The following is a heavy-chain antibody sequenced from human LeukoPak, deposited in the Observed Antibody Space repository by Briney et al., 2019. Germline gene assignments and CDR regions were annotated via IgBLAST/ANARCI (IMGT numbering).Heavy chain of an antibody. V-gene: IGHV4-34*01. CDR1: GGSFSGYY. Sequence: SETLSLTCAVYGGSFSGYYWSWIRQLPGKWLEWIGSIYYSGSTYYNPSLKSRVTISVDTSKNQFSLKLSSVTAADTAVYYCARHGILEALLDYWGQGTLVTVSS. CDR2: IYYSGST. J-gene: IGHJ4*02. CDR3: ARHGILEALLDY. D-gene: IGHD3-3*01.